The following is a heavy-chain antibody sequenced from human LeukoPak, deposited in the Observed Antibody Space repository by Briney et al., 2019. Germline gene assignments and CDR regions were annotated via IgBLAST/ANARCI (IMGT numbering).Heavy chain of an antibody. D-gene: IGHD3-22*01. CDR3: ASGYCYDSSGYFQSDAFDI. CDR1: GDSVSSNSAA. Sequence: SQTLSLTFAISGDSVSSNSAAWNWIRQSPSRGLEWLGRAYYRSKWYNDYAVSVKSRITINPDTSKNQFSLQLNSVTPEDTAVYYCASGYCYDSSGYFQSDAFDIWGQGTMVTVSS. CDR2: AYYRSKWYN. J-gene: IGHJ3*02. V-gene: IGHV6-1*01.